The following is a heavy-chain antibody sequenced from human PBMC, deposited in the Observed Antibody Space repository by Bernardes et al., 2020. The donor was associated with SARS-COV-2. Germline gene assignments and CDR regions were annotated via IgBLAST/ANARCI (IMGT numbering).Heavy chain of an antibody. J-gene: IGHJ2*01. CDR1: GGSISSSSYY. CDR2: IYYSGST. CDR3: AKGELETTPRSLDI. D-gene: IGHD3-10*01. V-gene: IGHV4-39*01. Sequence: TLSLTCTVSGGSISSSSYYWGWIRQPPGKGLEWIGSIYYSGSTYYNPSLKSRVTISVDTSRNMLFLQVSSLTVEDTAVYYCAKGELETTPRSLDIRGRGTQVTVSS.